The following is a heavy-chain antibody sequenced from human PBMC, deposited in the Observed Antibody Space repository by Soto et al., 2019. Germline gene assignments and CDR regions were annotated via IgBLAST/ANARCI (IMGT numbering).Heavy chain of an antibody. CDR2: IRTKVNSYAT. CDR1: GFTFSGSA. J-gene: IGHJ4*02. CDR3: SRPSPKEMLRN. D-gene: IGHD1-1*01. Sequence: PGGSLRLSGAASGFTFSGSALHWVRQASGKGLEWVGRIRTKVNSYATAYAASVTGRFTISRDDSRNTANLQMNSRKTEDTAVHGCSRPSPKEMLRNGGQGTLVTVSS. V-gene: IGHV3-73*01.